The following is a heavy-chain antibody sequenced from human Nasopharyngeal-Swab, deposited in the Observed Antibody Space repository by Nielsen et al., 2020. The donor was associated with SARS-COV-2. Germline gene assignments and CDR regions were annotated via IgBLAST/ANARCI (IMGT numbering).Heavy chain of an antibody. V-gene: IGHV3-9*01. CDR1: GFTFDDYA. CDR3: AKALMGWELGTAFDI. Sequence: SLKISCAASGFTFDDYAMHWVRQAPGKGLEWVSGISWNSGSIGYADSVKGRFTISRDNAKNSLSLQMNSLRAEDTALYYCAKALMGWELGTAFDIWGQGTMVTVSS. J-gene: IGHJ3*02. D-gene: IGHD1-26*01. CDR2: ISWNSGSI.